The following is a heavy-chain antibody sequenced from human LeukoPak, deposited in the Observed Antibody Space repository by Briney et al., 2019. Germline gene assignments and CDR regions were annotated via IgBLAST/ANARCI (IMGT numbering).Heavy chain of an antibody. D-gene: IGHD3-22*01. J-gene: IGHJ4*02. CDR2: ISGSGGST. Sequence: PGGSLRLSCAASGFTFSSYAMSWVRQAPGKGLEWVSAISGSGGSTYYADSVKGRFTISRDNSKNTLYLQMNSLRAEDTAVYYCAKDRNYYDSSPALFGYWGQGTLVTVSS. CDR1: GFTFSSYA. CDR3: AKDRNYYDSSPALFGY. V-gene: IGHV3-23*01.